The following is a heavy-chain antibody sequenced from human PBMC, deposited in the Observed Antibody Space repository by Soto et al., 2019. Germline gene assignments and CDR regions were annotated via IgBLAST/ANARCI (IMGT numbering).Heavy chain of an antibody. D-gene: IGHD2-21*02. CDR2: IYYSGST. Sequence: QVQLQELGPGLVKPSQTLSLTCTVSGGSISSGGYYWSWIRQHPGKGLEWIGYIYYSGSTYYNPSLKSRVTISVDTSKNQFSLKLSSVTAADTAVYYCARTIRGDHPALDYWGQGTLVTVSS. CDR1: GGSISSGGYY. V-gene: IGHV4-31*03. CDR3: ARTIRGDHPALDY. J-gene: IGHJ4*02.